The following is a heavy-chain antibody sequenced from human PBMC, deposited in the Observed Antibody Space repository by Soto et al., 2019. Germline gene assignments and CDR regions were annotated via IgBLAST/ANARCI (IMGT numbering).Heavy chain of an antibody. V-gene: IGHV1-2*04. Sequence: ASVKVSCKASGYTFTAYYMHWARQAPGQGLEWMGWITPNSGGTKYAQKFQGWVTMTRDTSISTAYMELSRLRSDDTAMYYCARRLRYCSGGSCYSDGYAFDIWGQGTMVTVSS. CDR2: ITPNSGGT. J-gene: IGHJ3*02. D-gene: IGHD2-15*01. CDR1: GYTFTAYY. CDR3: ARRLRYCSGGSCYSDGYAFDI.